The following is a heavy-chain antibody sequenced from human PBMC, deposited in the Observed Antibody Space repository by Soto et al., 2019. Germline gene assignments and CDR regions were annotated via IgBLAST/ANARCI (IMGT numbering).Heavy chain of an antibody. CDR1: GFAFNSYG. CDR3: ARTWIRFGPNDY. J-gene: IGHJ4*02. Sequence: PGGSLTLSCEAAGFAFNSYGINWVRQAPGKGLEWVSFISGSSRNIYYGDSVRGRFTTSRDNAKKSVYLQMNSLRVEDTAIYYCARTWIRFGPNDYWGQGAPVTVSS. D-gene: IGHD3-16*01. CDR2: ISGSSRNI. V-gene: IGHV3-21*01.